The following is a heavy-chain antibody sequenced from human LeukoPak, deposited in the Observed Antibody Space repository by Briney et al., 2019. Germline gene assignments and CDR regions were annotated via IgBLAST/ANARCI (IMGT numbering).Heavy chain of an antibody. CDR1: GFTFSGYA. D-gene: IGHD6-13*01. CDR3: AKTPTNGYTLDY. V-gene: IGHV3-30*18. J-gene: IGHJ4*02. CDR2: ILHDGSKK. Sequence: AGGSLRLSCAASGFTFSGYAMHWVRQAPGKGLEWVAVILHDGSKKYYVDSVKGRFTISRDNSMNTLFLQLDSLRPEDSAVYYCAKTPTNGYTLDYWGQGTLVTVSS.